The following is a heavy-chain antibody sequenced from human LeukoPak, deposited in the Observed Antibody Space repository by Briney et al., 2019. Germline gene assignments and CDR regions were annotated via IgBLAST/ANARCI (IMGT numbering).Heavy chain of an antibody. V-gene: IGHV4-39*07. CDR2: IYYSGST. J-gene: IGHJ4*02. D-gene: IGHD5/OR15-5a*01. CDR1: GGSISSSSYY. Sequence: SETLSLTCTVSGGSISSSSYYWGWIRQPPGKGLEWIGSIYYSGSTYYNPSLKSRVTISVDTSKNQFSLKLSSVTAADTAVYYCARSHRRMSTSTAFDYWGQGTLVTVSS. CDR3: ARSHRRMSTSTAFDY.